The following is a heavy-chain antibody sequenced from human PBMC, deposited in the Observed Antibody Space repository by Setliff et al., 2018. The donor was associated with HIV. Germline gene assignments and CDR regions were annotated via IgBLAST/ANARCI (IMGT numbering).Heavy chain of an antibody. CDR3: ARGLGRGSGTYYNPPGY. CDR1: GGSFSGYY. V-gene: IGHV4-34*01. J-gene: IGHJ4*02. D-gene: IGHD3-10*01. CDR2: INHSGKT. Sequence: SETLSLTCAFNGGSFSGYYWMWIRQSPGEGLEWIGEINHSGKTNYNPSLKSRVTMSRDTSKNQFSLNLTSVTAADTAVYFCARGLGRGSGTYYNPPGYWGPGTLVTVSS.